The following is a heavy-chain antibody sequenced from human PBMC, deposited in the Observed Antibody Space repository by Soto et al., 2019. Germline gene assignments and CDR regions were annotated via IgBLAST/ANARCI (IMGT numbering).Heavy chain of an antibody. J-gene: IGHJ5*02. CDR2: IIPIFGTA. Sequence: ASVKVSCKASGGTFSSYAISWVRQAPGQGLEWMGGIIPIFGTANYAQKFQGRVTITADESTSTAYMELSSLRSEDTAVYYCARDYTMELGHFWFDPWGQGTLVTVSS. V-gene: IGHV1-69*13. D-gene: IGHD1-7*01. CDR1: GGTFSSYA. CDR3: ARDYTMELGHFWFDP.